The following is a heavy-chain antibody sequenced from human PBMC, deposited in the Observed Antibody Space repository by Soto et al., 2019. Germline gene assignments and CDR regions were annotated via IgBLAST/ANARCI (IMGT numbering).Heavy chain of an antibody. V-gene: IGHV4-34*01. CDR2: IHDSGST. Sequence: SETLSLTCAVYGESFSGYYWSWIRQPPRKGLEWIGEIHDSGSTNYNPSLKSRLIISVDTSRNQFSLKLSSVTAADTAVYYCARGARRPSSWYSDYWGQGTLVTVSS. J-gene: IGHJ4*02. CDR1: GESFSGYY. D-gene: IGHD6-13*01. CDR3: ARGARRPSSWYSDY.